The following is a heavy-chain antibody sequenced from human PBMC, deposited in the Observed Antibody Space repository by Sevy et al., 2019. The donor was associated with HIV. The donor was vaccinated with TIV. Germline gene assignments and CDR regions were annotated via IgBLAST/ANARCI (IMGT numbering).Heavy chain of an antibody. V-gene: IGHV3-7*03. CDR1: EFTFSSYA. Sequence: GGSLRLSCAASEFTFSSYAMSWVRQAPGKGLEWVANIKRDGSERYYLASVKGRFTISRDNAKKSLYLQMNSLTAEDTAVYYCARDCNSASCLWGLDVWGQGTTVTVSS. CDR2: IKRDGSER. D-gene: IGHD1-26*01. J-gene: IGHJ6*02. CDR3: ARDCNSASCLWGLDV.